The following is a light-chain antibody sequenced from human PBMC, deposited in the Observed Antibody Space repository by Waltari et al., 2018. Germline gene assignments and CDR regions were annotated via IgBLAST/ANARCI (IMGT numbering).Light chain of an antibody. J-gene: IGLJ3*02. CDR2: DVS. CDR1: SSDVGGYKS. Sequence: QSALTQPATVSGSPGQSITISCTGTSSDVGGYKSVAWYQQHPGKAPKLMIYDVSNRPSGVSNRFSGSKSGNTASLTISGLQAEDEADYYCSSYTSSSTLWVFGGGTKLTVL. CDR3: SSYTSSSTLWV. V-gene: IGLV2-14*03.